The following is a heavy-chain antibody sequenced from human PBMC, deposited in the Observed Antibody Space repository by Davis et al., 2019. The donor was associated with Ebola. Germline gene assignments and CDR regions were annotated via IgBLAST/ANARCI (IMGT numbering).Heavy chain of an antibody. J-gene: IGHJ6*02. Sequence: VSCKASGGTFSSYAISWVRQAPGQGLEWMGGIIPIFGTANYAQKFQGRVTITADESTSTAYMELSSLRSEDTAVYYCARTLMTTVTTGYYYYGMDVWGQGTTVTVSS. D-gene: IGHD4-17*01. CDR3: ARTLMTTVTTGYYYYGMDV. CDR1: GGTFSSYA. V-gene: IGHV1-69*01. CDR2: IIPIFGTA.